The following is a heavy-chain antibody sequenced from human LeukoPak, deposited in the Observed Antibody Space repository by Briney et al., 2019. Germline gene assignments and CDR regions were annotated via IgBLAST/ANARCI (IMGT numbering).Heavy chain of an antibody. J-gene: IGHJ4*02. V-gene: IGHV1-18*01. CDR2: ISAYNGNT. CDR3: ARFAVHRRLAVAGQFGLDY. D-gene: IGHD6-19*01. CDR1: GYTFTSYG. Sequence: ASVKVSCKASGYTFTSYGISWVRQAPGQGLEWMGWISAYNGNTNYAQKLQGRVTITADESTSTAYMELSSLRSGDTAVYYCARFAVHRRLAVAGQFGLDYWGQGTLVTVSS.